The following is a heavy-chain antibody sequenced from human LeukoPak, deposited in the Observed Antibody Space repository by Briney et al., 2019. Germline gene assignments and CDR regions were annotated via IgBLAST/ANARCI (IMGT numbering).Heavy chain of an antibody. CDR1: GASVYSGGYS. Sequence: PSETLPLTCGVSGASVYSGGYSWSWIRQPPGKGLEWIAYIYHSGSTYYNPSLKSRVTMSVDRSKNQFSLKVTSVTAADTAVYYCASDYDLLTGHAFDIWGQGTMVTVSS. J-gene: IGHJ3*02. D-gene: IGHD3-9*01. CDR3: ASDYDLLTGHAFDI. V-gene: IGHV4-30-2*01. CDR2: IYHSGST.